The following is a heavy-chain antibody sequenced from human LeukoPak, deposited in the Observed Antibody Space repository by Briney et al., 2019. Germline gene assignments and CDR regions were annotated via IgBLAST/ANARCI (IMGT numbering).Heavy chain of an antibody. V-gene: IGHV3-66*02. CDR1: GFSVSTNY. J-gene: IGHJ4*02. CDR2: MYSGGST. D-gene: IGHD3-22*01. Sequence: PGGSLTLSCAASGFSVSTNYMSWVRQAPGKGLEWVSVMYSGGSTYYADSVKGRFTISRDNSKNTLYLQMNSLRAEDTAVYYCARVYSSGFDYWGQGTLVTVSS. CDR3: ARVYSSGFDY.